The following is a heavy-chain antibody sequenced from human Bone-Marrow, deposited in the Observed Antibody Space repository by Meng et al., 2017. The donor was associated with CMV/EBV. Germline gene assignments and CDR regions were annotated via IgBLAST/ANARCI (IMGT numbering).Heavy chain of an antibody. Sequence: CTVYGGSFSGYYWSWIRQPPGKGLEWIGEINHSGSTNYNPSLKSRVTISVDTSKNQFSLKLSSVTAADTAVYYCARRGGVSSSVDYWGQGTLVTVSS. V-gene: IGHV4-34*01. J-gene: IGHJ4*02. CDR1: GGSFSGYY. CDR2: INHSGST. CDR3: ARRGGVSSSVDY. D-gene: IGHD6-6*01.